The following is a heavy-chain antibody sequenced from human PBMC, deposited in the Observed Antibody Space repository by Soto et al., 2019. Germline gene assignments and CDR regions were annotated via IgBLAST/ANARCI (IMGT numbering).Heavy chain of an antibody. J-gene: IGHJ6*02. D-gene: IGHD5-12*01. CDR3: ARHEDSGYDSYEYYYYGMDV. CDR1: GYTFTSYG. Sequence: SSVKVSCKASGYTFTSYGISWVRQAPGQGLEWMGWISAYNGNTNYAQKLQGRVTMTTDTSTSTAYMELRSLRSDDTAVYYCARHEDSGYDSYEYYYYGMDVWGQGNTVTVS. CDR2: ISAYNGNT. V-gene: IGHV1-18*01.